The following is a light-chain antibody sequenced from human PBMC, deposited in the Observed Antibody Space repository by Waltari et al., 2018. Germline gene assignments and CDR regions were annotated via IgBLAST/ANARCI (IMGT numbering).Light chain of an antibody. CDR2: GAS. Sequence: EIVLTQSPGTLSLSPGARATLPCRASQSVSRSLAWYQQKPGQAPRLLIYGASSRATGVPDRFSGSGSGTDFSLTISRLEPEDFAVYYCQHYVTLPATFGQGTKVEIK. V-gene: IGKV3-20*01. CDR1: QSVSRS. J-gene: IGKJ1*01. CDR3: QHYVTLPAT.